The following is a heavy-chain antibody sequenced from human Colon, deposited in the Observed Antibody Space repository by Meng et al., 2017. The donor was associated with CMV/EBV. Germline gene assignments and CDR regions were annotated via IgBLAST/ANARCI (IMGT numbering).Heavy chain of an antibody. CDR3: TTGTWFDY. CDR1: GPTFAHAW. J-gene: IGHJ4*02. Sequence: LSCAPSGPTFAHAWMNWVRQAPGKGLEWVGRIKSKADGETTDYAAPVKGRFTISRDDSKNTLYVQMNSLTTADTAVYYCTTGTWFDYWGQGTLVTVSS. V-gene: IGHV3-15*07. CDR2: IKSKADGETT.